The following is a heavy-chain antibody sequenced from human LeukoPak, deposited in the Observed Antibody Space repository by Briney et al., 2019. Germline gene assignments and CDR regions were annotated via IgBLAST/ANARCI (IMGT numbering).Heavy chain of an antibody. Sequence: PSGGSLRLSCAVSGLTFSISGMHWVRQAPGKGLEWVAVISYDGSNKYYADSVKGRFTISRDNSKNTLYLQMNSLRAEDTAVYYCAKGHFGFLGAFDIWGQGTMVTVSS. CDR2: ISYDGSNK. CDR3: AKGHFGFLGAFDI. CDR1: GLTFSISG. J-gene: IGHJ3*02. D-gene: IGHD3-10*01. V-gene: IGHV3-30*18.